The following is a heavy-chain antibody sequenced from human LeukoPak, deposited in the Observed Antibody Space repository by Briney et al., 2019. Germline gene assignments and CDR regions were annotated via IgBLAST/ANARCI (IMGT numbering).Heavy chain of an antibody. J-gene: IGHJ6*04. D-gene: IGHD2-2*01. V-gene: IGHV1-46*01. CDR3: ARELSSSTQTLNYYYYYGMDV. Sequence: ASVKVSCKASGYTFTSYYMHWVRQAPGQGLEWMGIINPSGGSTSYAQKFQGRATMTRDTSTSTVYMELGSLRSEDTAVYYCARELSSSTQTLNYYYYYGMDVWGKGTTVTVSS. CDR1: GYTFTSYY. CDR2: INPSGGST.